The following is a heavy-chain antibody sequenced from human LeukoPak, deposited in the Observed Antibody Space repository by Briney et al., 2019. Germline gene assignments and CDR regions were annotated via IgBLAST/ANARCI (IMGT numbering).Heavy chain of an antibody. CDR3: ARSRRMVRGVIAYFDY. D-gene: IGHD3-10*01. V-gene: IGHV1-69*02. J-gene: IGHJ4*02. CDR1: GGTFSSYT. Sequence: GASVKVSCKASGGTFSSYTISWVRQAPGQGLEWMGRIIPILGIANYAQKFQGRVTITADKSTSTAYMELSSLRSEDTAVYYCARSRRMVRGVIAYFDYWGQGTLVTVSS. CDR2: IIPILGIA.